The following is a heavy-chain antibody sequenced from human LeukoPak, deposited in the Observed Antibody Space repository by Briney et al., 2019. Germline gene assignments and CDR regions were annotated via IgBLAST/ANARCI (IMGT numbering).Heavy chain of an antibody. D-gene: IGHD3-16*01. V-gene: IGHV3-23*01. CDR3: GKEGGA. CDR1: GFTFSSYA. CDR2: IGGRGTST. J-gene: IGHJ5*02. Sequence: GGSLRLSCAASGFTFSSYAMSWVRQAPGKGPEWVSAIGGRGTSTYYADSLGGRFTISRDNSKDMLYLQMNSLKVEDTATYYCGKEGGAWGQGTKVTVSS.